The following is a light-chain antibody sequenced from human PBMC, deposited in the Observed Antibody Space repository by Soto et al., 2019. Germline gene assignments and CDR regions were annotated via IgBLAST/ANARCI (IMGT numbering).Light chain of an antibody. CDR2: DAS. CDR3: QQYRSYSRT. J-gene: IGKJ1*01. Sequence: DIQMTHSPSTLSASVGDRVTITCRASQTISTWLAWFQQKPGKAPKLLIYDASTLGSGVPSRFSGYGSGTEFTLTIGSLQPDDFATYYCQQYRSYSRTFGQGTKVDIK. V-gene: IGKV1-5*01. CDR1: QTISTW.